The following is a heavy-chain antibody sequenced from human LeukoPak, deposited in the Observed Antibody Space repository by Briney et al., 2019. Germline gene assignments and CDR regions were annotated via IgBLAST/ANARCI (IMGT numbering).Heavy chain of an antibody. CDR3: ARDRCTNGVCYTDY. V-gene: IGHV4-59*02. D-gene: IGHD2-8*01. Sequence: SETLSLTCTVSGGSVSSYYWSWIRQPPGKGLEWIGYIYYSGSTNYNPSLKSRVTISVDTSKNQFSLKLSSVTAADTAVYYCARDRCTNGVCYTDYWGQGTLVTVSS. CDR1: GGSVSSYY. J-gene: IGHJ4*02. CDR2: IYYSGST.